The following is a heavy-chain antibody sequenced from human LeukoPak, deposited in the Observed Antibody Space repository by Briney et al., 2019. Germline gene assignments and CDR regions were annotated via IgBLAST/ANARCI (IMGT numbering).Heavy chain of an antibody. CDR2: INPNSGGT. CDR3: ASQKGRGYSYGYSFDY. CDR1: GYTFTGYY. J-gene: IGHJ4*02. Sequence: ASVKVSCKASGYTFTGYYMHWVRQAPGQGLEWMGWINPNSGGTNYAQKFQGRVTMTRDTSIGTAYMELSRLRSDDTAVYYCASQKGRGYSYGYSFDYWGQGTLVTVSS. V-gene: IGHV1-2*02. D-gene: IGHD5-18*01.